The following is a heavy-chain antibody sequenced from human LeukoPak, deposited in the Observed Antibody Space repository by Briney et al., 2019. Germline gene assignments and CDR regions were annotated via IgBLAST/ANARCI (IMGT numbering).Heavy chain of an antibody. CDR3: AKDRNIVLMVYNFDY. D-gene: IGHD2-8*01. Sequence: GGSLRLSCAASGFTFSSYWMSWVRQAPGKGLEWVSAISGSGGSTYYADSVKGRFTISRDNSKNTLYLQMNSLRAEDTAVYYCAKDRNIVLMVYNFDYWGQGTLVTVSS. J-gene: IGHJ4*02. V-gene: IGHV3-23*01. CDR2: ISGSGGST. CDR1: GFTFSSYW.